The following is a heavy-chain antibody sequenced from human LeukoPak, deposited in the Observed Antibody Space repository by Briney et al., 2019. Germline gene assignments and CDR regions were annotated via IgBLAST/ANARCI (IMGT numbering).Heavy chain of an antibody. CDR1: GFTLSSYE. Sequence: GGSLRLSCAASGFTLSSYEMHWVRQAPGKGLVWVSRINSDGSRTGYADSVKGRFTISRDSAKNTLYLQMNSLRAEDTAIYYCARELPREVTLDYWGQGTLVTASS. CDR3: ARELPREVTLDY. D-gene: IGHD2-21*02. J-gene: IGHJ4*02. CDR2: INSDGSRT. V-gene: IGHV3-74*01.